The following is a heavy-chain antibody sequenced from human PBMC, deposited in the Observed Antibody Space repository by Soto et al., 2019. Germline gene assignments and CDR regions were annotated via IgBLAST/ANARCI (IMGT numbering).Heavy chain of an antibody. V-gene: IGHV4-31*03. CDR3: ARANYYDSSGKSLDY. D-gene: IGHD3-22*01. J-gene: IGHJ4*02. Sequence: SETLSLTCTVSGGSISSGGYYWSWIRQHPGKGLEWIGYIYYSGSTYYNPSLKSRVTISVDTSKNQFSLKLSSVTAADTAVYYCARANYYDSSGKSLDYWGQGTLVTVSS. CDR1: GGSISSGGYY. CDR2: IYYSGST.